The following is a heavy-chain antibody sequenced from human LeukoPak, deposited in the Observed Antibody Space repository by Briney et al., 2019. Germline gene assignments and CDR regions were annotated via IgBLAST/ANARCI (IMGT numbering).Heavy chain of an antibody. Sequence: SETLSLTCTVSGGSISSYYWSWIRQPPGKGLEWIGYIYYSGSTNYNPSLKSRVTISVDTSKNQFSLKLSSVTAADTAVYYCARQGCSSTSCYGRDDAFDIWGQGTMVTVSS. CDR2: IYYSGST. V-gene: IGHV4-59*08. CDR1: GGSISSYY. D-gene: IGHD2-2*01. J-gene: IGHJ3*02. CDR3: ARQGCSSTSCYGRDDAFDI.